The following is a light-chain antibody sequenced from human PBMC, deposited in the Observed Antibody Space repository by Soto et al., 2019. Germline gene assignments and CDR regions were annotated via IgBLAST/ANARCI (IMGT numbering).Light chain of an antibody. Sequence: AIRMTQSPSSFSASTGDRVTITCRASQGISSYLAWYQQKPGKAPNLLIHGASNLQSGVPSRFNGSGSGTDFTLTISSLEPEDFATYYCQQTYSTPNTFGQGTKV. CDR2: GAS. V-gene: IGKV1-8*01. J-gene: IGKJ1*01. CDR3: QQTYSTPNT. CDR1: QGISSY.